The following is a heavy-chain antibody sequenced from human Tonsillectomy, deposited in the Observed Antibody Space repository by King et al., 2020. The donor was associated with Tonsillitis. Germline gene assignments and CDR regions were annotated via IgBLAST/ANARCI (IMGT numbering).Heavy chain of an antibody. J-gene: IGHJ4*02. CDR1: GYSFTSYW. CDR3: AASSYYYGSGSYYPYHF. V-gene: IGHV5-10-1*03. D-gene: IGHD3-10*01. Sequence: QLVQSGAEVKKPGASLRISCKGSGYSFTSYWINWVRQMPGKGLEWMGRIDPSDSSTNYSPSFQGHVTVSGDKSISTAYLQWSSLKASDTAMYYCAASSYYYGSGSYYPYHFWGQGTLVTVSS. CDR2: IDPSDSST.